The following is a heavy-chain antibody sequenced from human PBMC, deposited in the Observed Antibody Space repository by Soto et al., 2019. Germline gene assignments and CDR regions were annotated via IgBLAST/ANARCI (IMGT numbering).Heavy chain of an antibody. Sequence: SQALSVTYPISGESGSSNSGAWNWIRQSPSRGLEWLGRTYYRSKWYNDYAVCVKSRITINPDPSKNQFSLQLNSVTPEDTAVYYCARDYYNWNDAGPNYYYYGMDVWGQGTTVTVS. V-gene: IGHV6-1*01. D-gene: IGHD1-1*01. CDR2: TYYRSKWYN. J-gene: IGHJ6*02. CDR3: ARDYYNWNDAGPNYYYYGMDV. CDR1: GESGSSNSGA.